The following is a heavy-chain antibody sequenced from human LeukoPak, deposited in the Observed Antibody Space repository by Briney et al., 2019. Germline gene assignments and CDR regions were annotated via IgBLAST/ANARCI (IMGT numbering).Heavy chain of an antibody. CDR1: GGTFSSYA. D-gene: IGHD6-13*01. CDR3: ARDMAAAGFDY. Sequence: SVKVSCKASGGTFSSYAISWARQAPGQGREWMGGIIPIFGTANYAQKFQGRVTITADKSTSTAYMELSSLRSEDTAVYYCARDMAAAGFDYWGQGTLVTVSS. J-gene: IGHJ4*02. CDR2: IIPIFGTA. V-gene: IGHV1-69*06.